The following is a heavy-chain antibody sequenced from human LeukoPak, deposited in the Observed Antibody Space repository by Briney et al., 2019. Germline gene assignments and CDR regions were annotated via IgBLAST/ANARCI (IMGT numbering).Heavy chain of an antibody. CDR2: ISAYNGNT. J-gene: IGHJ4*02. V-gene: IGHV1-18*01. CDR1: GYTFTSYG. Sequence: GASVKVSCKASGYTFTSYGISWVRQAPGQGLEWMGWISAYNGNTSYAQKLQGRVTMTTDTSTSTAYMELRSLRSDDTAVYYCARDRFGSGSYYTFDYWGQGTLVTVSS. D-gene: IGHD3-10*01. CDR3: ARDRFGSGSYYTFDY.